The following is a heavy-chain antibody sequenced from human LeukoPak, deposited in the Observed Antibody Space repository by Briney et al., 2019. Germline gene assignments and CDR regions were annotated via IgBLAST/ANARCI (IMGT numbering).Heavy chain of an antibody. Sequence: SETLSLTCAVSGYSISSNYCWGCIRQPPGKGLEWVGSIYHSGSTYYNPSLKRRVTVSVDTSKTHSSLKLSSVTAADTAVYCWASSPLVNRRGLRNYYGMDVWGQGTTVTVSS. D-gene: IGHD4-17*01. CDR2: IYHSGST. J-gene: IGHJ6*02. V-gene: IGHV4-38-2*01. CDR1: GYSISSNYC. CDR3: ASSPLVNRRGLRNYYGMDV.